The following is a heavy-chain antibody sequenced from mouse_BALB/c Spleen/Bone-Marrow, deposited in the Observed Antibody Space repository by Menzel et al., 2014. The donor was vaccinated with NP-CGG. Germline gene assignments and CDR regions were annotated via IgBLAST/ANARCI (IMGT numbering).Heavy chain of an antibody. CDR2: ILPGSDNT. V-gene: IGHV1-9*01. Sequence: QVQLQQSGGELMKPGASVKISCKATGYTFXNYWIRWVKQRPGHGPEWIGEILPGSDNTNYNEKFKGKATFTADTSSNTAYMQLSSLTSEDSAVYYCARGNPFDFWGQGTTLTVSS. J-gene: IGHJ2*01. CDR3: ARGNPFDF. CDR1: GYTFXNYW.